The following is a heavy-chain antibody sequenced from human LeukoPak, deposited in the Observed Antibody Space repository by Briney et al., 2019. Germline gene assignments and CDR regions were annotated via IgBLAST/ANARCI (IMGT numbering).Heavy chain of an antibody. D-gene: IGHD6-13*01. CDR2: ISSSSSYI. Sequence: GGSLRLSCAASGFTFSSYSMNWVRQAPGKGLEWVSSISSSSSYIYYADSVKGRFTISRDNAKNSLYLQMNSLRAEDTAVYYCARASSSFVLRSYFDYWGQGTLVTVSS. CDR1: GFTFSSYS. CDR3: ARASSSFVLRSYFDY. J-gene: IGHJ4*02. V-gene: IGHV3-21*01.